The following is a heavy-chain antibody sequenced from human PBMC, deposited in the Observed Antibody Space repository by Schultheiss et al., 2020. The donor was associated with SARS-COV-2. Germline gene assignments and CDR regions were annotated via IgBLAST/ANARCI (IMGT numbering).Heavy chain of an antibody. CDR3: ARAIGWAMVRGAFDI. Sequence: ASVKVSCKASGYTFMSFDINWVRQATGQGLEWMGWSNAGNGNTKYSQEFQGRVTITRDTSASTAYMELSSLRSEDMAVYYCARAIGWAMVRGAFDIWGQGTMVTVSS. D-gene: IGHD5-18*01. CDR1: GYTFMSFD. J-gene: IGHJ3*02. V-gene: IGHV1-3*02. CDR2: SNAGNGNT.